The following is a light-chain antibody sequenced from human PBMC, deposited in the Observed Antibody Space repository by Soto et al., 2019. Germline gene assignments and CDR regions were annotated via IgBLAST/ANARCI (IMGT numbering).Light chain of an antibody. J-gene: IGKJ1*01. CDR3: QQYNDWPSWT. CDR2: STS. CDR1: QSLSSN. V-gene: IGKV3-15*01. Sequence: EIVMTQSPATLSVSPGGGATLSCRASQSLSSNLAWYQQKPGQAPRLLIYSTSTRATGVPARFSGSGSGTEFTLTINSLQSEDFAVYYCQQYNDWPSWTFGQGTKVEIK.